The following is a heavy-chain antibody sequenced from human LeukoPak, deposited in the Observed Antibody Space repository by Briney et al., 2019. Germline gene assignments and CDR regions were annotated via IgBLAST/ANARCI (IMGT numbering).Heavy chain of an antibody. CDR3: TRGPYCSGGSCYSLGEFDP. CDR1: GFTFSSYA. Sequence: GGSLRLSCAASGFTFSSYAMSWVRQAPGKGLEWVSAISGSGGSTYYADSVKGRITISRDNSENTLYLQMNSLRAEDTAVYYCTRGPYCSGGSCYSLGEFDPWGQGTLVTVSS. D-gene: IGHD2-15*01. V-gene: IGHV3-23*01. CDR2: ISGSGGST. J-gene: IGHJ5*02.